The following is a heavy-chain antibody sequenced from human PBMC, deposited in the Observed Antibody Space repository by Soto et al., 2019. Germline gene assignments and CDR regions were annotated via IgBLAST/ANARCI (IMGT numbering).Heavy chain of an antibody. Sequence: GASVKVSCKDSVYTINSYGISWVRRAPEQGLEWMGWISAYNGNTNYAQKFQGRVTMTRNTSISTAYMELSSLRSEDTAVYYCARGPSVVVVPAESGYYYYMDVWGKGTTVTVSS. CDR2: ISAYNGNT. V-gene: IGHV1-18*01. D-gene: IGHD2-2*01. CDR3: ARGPSVVVVPAESGYYYYMDV. CDR1: VYTINSYG. J-gene: IGHJ6*03.